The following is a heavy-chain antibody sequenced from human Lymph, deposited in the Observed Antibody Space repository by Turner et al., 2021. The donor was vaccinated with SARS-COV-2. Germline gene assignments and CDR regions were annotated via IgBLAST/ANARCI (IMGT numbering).Heavy chain of an antibody. V-gene: IGHV1-69*10. Sequence: QVRLVQSGAEVKKPGSSVQVSCKASGGSFSTYVISWVRQAPGQGLEWMRGISPILGIANYARKCQGRVTITAEKSTSTAYMELSSLRSEDTAVYHCARRHCANYDAFYIWGQGTMVTVSS. CDR2: ISPILGIA. J-gene: IGHJ3*02. CDR1: GGSFSTYV. CDR3: ARRHCANYDAFYI. D-gene: IGHD1-7*01.